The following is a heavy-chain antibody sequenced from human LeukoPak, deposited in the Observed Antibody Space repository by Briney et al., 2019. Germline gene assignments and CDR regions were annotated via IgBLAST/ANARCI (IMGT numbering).Heavy chain of an antibody. CDR1: GGSFSSFY. V-gene: IGHV4-4*07. Sequence: PSETLSLTCTVSGGSFSSFYWTWIRQPAGKGLEWIGLMYTSGSTSYNPSLKSRVTMSLDTSKNQFSLKLSSVTAADTAVYYCARENSGSYREFDYWGQGTLVTVSS. J-gene: IGHJ4*02. D-gene: IGHD1-26*01. CDR3: ARENSGSYREFDY. CDR2: MYTSGST.